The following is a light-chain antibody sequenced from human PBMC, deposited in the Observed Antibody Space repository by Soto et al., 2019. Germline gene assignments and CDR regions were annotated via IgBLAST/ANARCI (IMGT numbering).Light chain of an antibody. CDR1: SSDVGGYNY. CDR3: RSYTCSSTLVV. J-gene: IGLJ2*01. Sequence: QSALTQPASVSGSPGQSITISCTGTSSDVGGYNYVSWYQQHPGKAPKLMIYDVSNRPSGVSNRFSGSKSGNTASLTISGLRAEDEADYYCRSYTCSSTLVVFGGWTKLTVL. V-gene: IGLV2-14*01. CDR2: DVS.